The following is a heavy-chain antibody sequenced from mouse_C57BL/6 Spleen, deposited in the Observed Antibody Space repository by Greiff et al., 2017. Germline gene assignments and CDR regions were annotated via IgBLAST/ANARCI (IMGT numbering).Heavy chain of an antibody. V-gene: IGHV1-69*01. Sequence: QVQLQQPGAELVMPGASVKLSCKASGYTFTSYWMHWVKQRPGQGLEWIGEIDPSDSYTNYNQKFKGKSTLTVDKSSSTAYMQLSSLTSEDSAVYYCARSGGTHYYFDCWGEGTTLTVSS. J-gene: IGHJ2*01. CDR3: ARSGGTHYYFDC. CDR1: GYTFTSYW. D-gene: IGHD4-1*01. CDR2: IDPSDSYT.